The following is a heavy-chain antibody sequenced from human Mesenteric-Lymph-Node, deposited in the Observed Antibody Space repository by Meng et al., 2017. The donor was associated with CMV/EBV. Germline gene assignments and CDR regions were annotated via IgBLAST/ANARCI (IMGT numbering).Heavy chain of an antibody. CDR3: AKSFADWNDVDDAFDI. D-gene: IGHD1-1*01. CDR1: GFTFDDYA. V-gene: IGHV3-9*01. CDR2: ISWNSGSI. J-gene: IGHJ3*02. Sequence: SLKISCAASGFTFDDYAMHWVRQAPGKGLEWVSGISWNSGSIGYADSVKGRFTISRDNAKNSLYLQMNSLRAEDTALYYCAKSFADWNDVDDAFDIWGQGTMVTVSS.